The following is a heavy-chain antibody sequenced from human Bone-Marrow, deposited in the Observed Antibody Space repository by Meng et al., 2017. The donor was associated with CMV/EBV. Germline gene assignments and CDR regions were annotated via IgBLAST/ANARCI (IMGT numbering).Heavy chain of an antibody. Sequence: SETLSLTCAVYGGSFSGYYWSWIRQPPGKGLEWIGEINHSGSTNYNPSLKSRLTISVDTSKNQFSLRLNSVTAADTAVYFCARGPNLAVAGSSQLDSWGQGTLVTVSS. CDR1: GGSFSGYY. J-gene: IGHJ4*02. CDR2: INHSGST. D-gene: IGHD6-19*01. V-gene: IGHV4-34*01. CDR3: ARGPNLAVAGSSQLDS.